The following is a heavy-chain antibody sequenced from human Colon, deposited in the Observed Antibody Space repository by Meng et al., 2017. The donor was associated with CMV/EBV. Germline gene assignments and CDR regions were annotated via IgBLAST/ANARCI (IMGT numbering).Heavy chain of an antibody. CDR3: AKHVLFLEWFVLDD. CDR2: IYSDGSDP. V-gene: IGHV3-23*03. Sequence: GGSLRLSCVASGFTFSTYAMTWVRQAPGKGLEWVSSIYSDGSDPNYADSVKGRFTISRDNSKNTLYLQMNSLTADDTAVYYCAKHVLFLEWFVLDDWGQGTLVTVSS. J-gene: IGHJ4*02. CDR1: GFTFSTYA. D-gene: IGHD3-3*01.